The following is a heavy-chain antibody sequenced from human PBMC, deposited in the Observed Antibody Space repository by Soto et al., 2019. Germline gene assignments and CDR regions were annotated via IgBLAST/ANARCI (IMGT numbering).Heavy chain of an antibody. CDR3: ARDSVTTGAGDAFDI. J-gene: IGHJ3*02. V-gene: IGHV4-31*03. CDR2: IYYSGST. Sequence: QVQLQESGPGLVKPSQTLSLTCTVSGGSISSGGYYWSWIRQHPGKGLEWIGYIYYSGSTYYNPSLKSRVTISVDTSKNQFSLKLSSVTAADTDVYYCARDSVTTGAGDAFDIWGQGTMVTVSS. D-gene: IGHD4-17*01. CDR1: GGSISSGGYY.